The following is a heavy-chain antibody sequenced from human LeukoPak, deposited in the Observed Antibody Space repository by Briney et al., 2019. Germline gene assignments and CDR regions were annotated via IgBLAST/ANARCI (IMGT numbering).Heavy chain of an antibody. CDR2: IYNSGST. CDR3: ARSAIDAFDI. D-gene: IGHD6-25*01. Sequence: SETLSLTCTVSGGSISSYYWSWIRQPPGKGLECIGYIYNSGSTNYNPSLKSRFSISVDTSKNQFSLKLSSVTAADTAVYYCARSAIDAFDIWGQGTMVTVSS. V-gene: IGHV4-59*08. CDR1: GGSISSYY. J-gene: IGHJ3*02.